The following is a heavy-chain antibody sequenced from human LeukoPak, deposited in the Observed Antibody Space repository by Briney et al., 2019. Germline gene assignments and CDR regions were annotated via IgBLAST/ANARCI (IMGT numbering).Heavy chain of an antibody. CDR3: ARGAQLTDY. J-gene: IGHJ4*02. CDR1: GFTFYTYG. D-gene: IGHD6-13*01. CDR2: IGPDGSTT. V-gene: IGHV3-64*01. Sequence: GGSLRLSSAASGFTFYTYGMHWVRQAPGKGLEYVSGIGPDGSTTYYANSVKGRFTISRDNAKYMLYLQMDSLTPDDLAVYYCARGAQLTDYWGQGTLVTVSS.